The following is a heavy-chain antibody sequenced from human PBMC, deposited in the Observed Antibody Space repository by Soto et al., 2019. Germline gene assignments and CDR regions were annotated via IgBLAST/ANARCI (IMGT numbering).Heavy chain of an antibody. J-gene: IGHJ4*02. D-gene: IGHD6-6*01. CDR2: IYYSGST. CDR1: GGSISSGGYY. V-gene: IGHV4-31*01. CDR3: ARGDLQLVLPXDY. Sequence: QVQLQESGPGLVKPSQTLSLTCTVSGGSISSGGYYWSWIRQHPGKGLEWIGYIYYSGSTYYNPSXXXXXXXXXXXXXXXXXXXXXXXXXXXXAVYYCARGDLQLVLPXDYWGQGTLVTVSS.